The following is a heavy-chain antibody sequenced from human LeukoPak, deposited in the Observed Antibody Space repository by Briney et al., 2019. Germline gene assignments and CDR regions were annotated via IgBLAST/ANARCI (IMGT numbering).Heavy chain of an antibody. CDR3: AREPSFWSGYFAYYYYGMDV. CDR2: ISSSSSYI. V-gene: IGHV3-21*01. D-gene: IGHD3-3*01. J-gene: IGHJ6*02. CDR1: GFTFSSYS. Sequence: GGSLRLSCAASGFTFSSYSMNWVRQAPGKGLEWVSSISSSSSYIYYADSVEGRFTISRDNAKNSLYLQMNSLRAEDTAVYYCAREPSFWSGYFAYYYYGMDVWGQGTTVTVSS.